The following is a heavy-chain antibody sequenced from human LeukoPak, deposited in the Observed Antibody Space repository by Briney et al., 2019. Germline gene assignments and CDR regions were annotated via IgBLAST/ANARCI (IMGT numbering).Heavy chain of an antibody. J-gene: IGHJ4*02. V-gene: IGHV3-11*04. D-gene: IGHD2-2*01. CDR2: ISSSGSTI. CDR3: AKVRSISSTSADDY. CDR1: GFTFSDYY. Sequence: GGSLRLSCAASGFTFSDYYMSWIRQAPGKGLEWVSYISSSGSTIYYADSVKGRFTISRDNAKNSLYLQMNSLRAEDTAVYYCAKVRSISSTSADDYWGQGTLVTVSS.